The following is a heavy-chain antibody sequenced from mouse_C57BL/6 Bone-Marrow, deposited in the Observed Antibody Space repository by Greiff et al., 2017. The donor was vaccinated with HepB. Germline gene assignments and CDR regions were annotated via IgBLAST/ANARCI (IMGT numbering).Heavy chain of an antibody. Sequence: EVKLMESGGGLVKPGGSLKLSCAASGFTFSDYGMHWVRQAPEKGLEWVAYISSGSSTIYYADTVKGRFTISRDNAKNTLFLQMTSLRSEDTAMYYCARGDYSNWENYFDYGGQGTTLTVSS. J-gene: IGHJ2*01. D-gene: IGHD2-5*01. CDR2: ISSGSSTI. CDR3: ARGDYSNWENYFDY. CDR1: GFTFSDYG. V-gene: IGHV5-17*01.